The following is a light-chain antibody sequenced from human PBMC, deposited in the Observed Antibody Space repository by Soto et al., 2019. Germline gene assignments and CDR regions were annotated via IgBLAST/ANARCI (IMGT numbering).Light chain of an antibody. CDR3: QQYGGSPIT. J-gene: IGKJ5*01. CDR2: GAS. Sequence: EIVLTQSPGTLSLSPGERATLTCRASQSVSSSYLAWYQQKPGQAPRLLIYGASSRATGIPDRFSGSGSRTDFTLTISRLEPEDFAVYYCQQYGGSPITFGQATRLEIK. CDR1: QSVSSSY. V-gene: IGKV3-20*01.